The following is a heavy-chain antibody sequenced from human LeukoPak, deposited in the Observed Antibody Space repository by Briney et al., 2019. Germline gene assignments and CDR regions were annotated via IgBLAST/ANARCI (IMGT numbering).Heavy chain of an antibody. V-gene: IGHV3-30*19. CDR3: AREGEKASPFDY. Sequence: GGSLRLSCAASGFTFSSYGMHWVRQAPGKGLEWVAVIWYDGSNKYYADSVKGRFTISRDNSKNTLYLQMNSLRAEDTAVYYCAREGEKASPFDYWGQGTLVTVSS. CDR1: GFTFSSYG. CDR2: IWYDGSNK. J-gene: IGHJ4*02. D-gene: IGHD3-16*01.